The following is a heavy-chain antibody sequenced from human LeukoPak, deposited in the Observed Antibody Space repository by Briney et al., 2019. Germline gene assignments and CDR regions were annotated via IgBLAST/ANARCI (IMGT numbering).Heavy chain of an antibody. CDR1: GFTFRKYW. Sequence: PGGSLRLSCVASGFTFRKYWMAWVRQAPGQGLEWVATIAAGGNDKDYEDSVKGRFIISRDDAQNSLYLRINSLRAEDTAVYYCAREVWYQFDHWGQGALVTVSS. CDR2: IAAGGNDK. J-gene: IGHJ4*02. CDR3: AREVWYQFDH. D-gene: IGHD6-13*01. V-gene: IGHV3-7*03.